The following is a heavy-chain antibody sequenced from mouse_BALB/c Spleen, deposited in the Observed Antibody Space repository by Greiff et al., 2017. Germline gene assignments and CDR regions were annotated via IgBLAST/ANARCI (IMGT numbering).Heavy chain of an antibody. CDR3: TRVRRTDYAMDY. CDR1: GYTFTSYY. V-gene: IGHV1S81*02. CDR2: INPSNGGT. Sequence: VKLQESGAELVKPGASVKLSCKASGYTFTSYYMYWVKQRPGQGLEWIGEINPSNGGTNFNEKFKSKATLTVDKSSSTAYMQLSSLTSEDSAVYYCTRVRRTDYAMDYWGQGTSVTVSS. D-gene: IGHD2-14*01. J-gene: IGHJ4*01.